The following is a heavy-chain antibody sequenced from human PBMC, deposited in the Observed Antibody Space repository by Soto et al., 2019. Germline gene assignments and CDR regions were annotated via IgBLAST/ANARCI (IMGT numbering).Heavy chain of an antibody. CDR3: ARGRKWQLGGYYYYYYGMDV. J-gene: IGHJ6*02. CDR1: GGSCSGYD. CDR2: INHSGST. V-gene: IGHV4-34*01. D-gene: IGHD6-6*01. Sequence: PSQTLSLTGAGYGGSCSGYDWSWIRPPPGKGLEWSGEINHSGSTNYNPSLKSRVTISVDTSKNQFSLKLSSVTAADTAVYYRARGRKWQLGGYYYYYYGMDVWGQGNTVTVS.